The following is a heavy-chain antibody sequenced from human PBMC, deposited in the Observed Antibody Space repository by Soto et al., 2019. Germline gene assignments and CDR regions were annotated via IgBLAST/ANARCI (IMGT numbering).Heavy chain of an antibody. CDR2: ISGSGGST. CDR1: GFTFSSYA. V-gene: IGHV3-23*01. D-gene: IGHD3-22*01. CDR3: AKDYYYDSSGYYYFDY. Sequence: GSLRLSCAASGFTFSSYAMSWVLQAPGKGLEWVSAISGSGGSTYYADSVKGRFTISRDNSKNTLYLQMNSLRAEDTAVYYCAKDYYYDSSGYYYFDYWGQGTLVTVSS. J-gene: IGHJ4*02.